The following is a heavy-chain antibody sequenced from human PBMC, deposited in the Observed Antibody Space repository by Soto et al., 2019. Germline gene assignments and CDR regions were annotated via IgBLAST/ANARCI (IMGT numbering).Heavy chain of an antibody. D-gene: IGHD3-22*01. V-gene: IGHV1-69*06. CDR1: GGTSSSYA. J-gene: IGHJ5*02. CDR2: IIPIFGTA. CDR3: ARDKYYYDSSGYRIWFDP. Sequence: SVKVSCKASGGTSSSYAISWVRQAPGQGLEWMGGIIPIFGTANYAQKFQGRVTITADKSTSTAYMELSSLRSEDTAVYYCARDKYYYDSSGYRIWFDPWGQGTLVTVSS.